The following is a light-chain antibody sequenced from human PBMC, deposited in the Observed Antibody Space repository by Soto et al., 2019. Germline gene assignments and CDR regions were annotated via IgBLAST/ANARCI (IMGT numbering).Light chain of an antibody. J-gene: IGLJ2*01. Sequence: QSALTQPPSASGSPGQSVTISCTGTITDIGTYYYVSWYQQHPGKAPKPIIYEVSERPSGVPDRFSGSKSGNTASLTVSGLQAGDEADYYCSSYAGTKTLVFDGGTKLTVL. CDR2: EVS. V-gene: IGLV2-8*01. CDR3: SSYAGTKTLV. CDR1: ITDIGTYYY.